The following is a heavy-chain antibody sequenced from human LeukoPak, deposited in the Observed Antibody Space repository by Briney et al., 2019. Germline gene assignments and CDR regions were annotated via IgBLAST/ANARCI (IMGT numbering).Heavy chain of an antibody. Sequence: SGGSLRLSCAASGFTFSSYWMNWVRQPPGKGLVWVSRINSDGRSTNYADSVKGRFTISRDNAKNTVYLQMNSLRAEDTAVYYCARDPYNILTGPYFDYWGQGTLVTVSS. CDR2: INSDGRST. CDR1: GFTFSSYW. V-gene: IGHV3-74*01. CDR3: ARDPYNILTGPYFDY. D-gene: IGHD3-9*01. J-gene: IGHJ4*02.